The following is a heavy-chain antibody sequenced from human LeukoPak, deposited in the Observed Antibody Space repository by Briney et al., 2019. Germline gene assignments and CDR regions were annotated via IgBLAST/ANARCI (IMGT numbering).Heavy chain of an antibody. V-gene: IGHV3-48*01. Sequence: GGSLRLSCAASGFTFSTYSMNWVRQAPGKGLEWVSYISSRSSTIEYADSVKGRFTISRDNDKNSLYLQMNSLRAEDTAVYYCARDGATYYYGSGSPYFDYWGQGTLVTVSS. CDR3: ARDGATYYYGSGSPYFDY. CDR1: GFTFSTYS. D-gene: IGHD3-10*01. CDR2: ISSRSSTI. J-gene: IGHJ4*02.